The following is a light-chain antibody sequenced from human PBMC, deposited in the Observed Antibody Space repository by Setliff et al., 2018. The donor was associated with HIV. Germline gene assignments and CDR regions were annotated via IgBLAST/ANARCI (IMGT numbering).Light chain of an antibody. CDR3: CSYAGTDTFVV. V-gene: IGLV2-23*02. Sequence: QSVLTQPPSVSGSPGQSIIISCTGTINNIGSYNRVSWYQQRPGTAPKLIIFEVNKRPSGVSNRFSGSKSGSTAPLAISGLQADDEGDYYCCSYAGTDTFVVFGTGTKVTVL. J-gene: IGLJ1*01. CDR2: EVN. CDR1: INNIGSYNR.